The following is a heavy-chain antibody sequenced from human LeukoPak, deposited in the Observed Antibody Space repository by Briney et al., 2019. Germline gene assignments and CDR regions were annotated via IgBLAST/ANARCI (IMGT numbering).Heavy chain of an antibody. CDR1: GFTFSSYS. D-gene: IGHD6-13*01. J-gene: IGHJ4*02. CDR3: ARSYSSSWYVGY. CDR2: ISSSSSNI. Sequence: GGSLRLSCAASGFTFSSYSMNWLRQTPGMGLEWVSSISSSSSNIYYADSVKGRFTISRDNAKNSLYLQMNSLRAEDTAVYYCARSYSSSWYVGYWGLGTLVTVSS. V-gene: IGHV3-21*01.